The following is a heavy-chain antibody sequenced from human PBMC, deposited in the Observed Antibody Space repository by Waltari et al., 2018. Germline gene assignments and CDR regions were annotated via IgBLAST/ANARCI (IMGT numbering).Heavy chain of an antibody. D-gene: IGHD2-15*01. V-gene: IGHV4-4*02. Sequence: QLQLQESGPGLVKPSGTLSLTCTVSGDSMSSNNWWSWFRQPPEKGLEWIGQSHRSGRTNYNPSLESRVSISLDTANKQLSLKVTSTTAADTAVYYCARDRGRGLYLDPWGQGILVTVSP. CDR1: GDSMSSNNW. CDR2: SHRSGRT. CDR3: ARDRGRGLYLDP. J-gene: IGHJ5*02.